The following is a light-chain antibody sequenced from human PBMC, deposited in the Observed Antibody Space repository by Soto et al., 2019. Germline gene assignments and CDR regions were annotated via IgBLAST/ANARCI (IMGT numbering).Light chain of an antibody. CDR3: SSSTSSNTWV. Sequence: QSALTQPASVSGSPGQSITISCTGTSSDFGGYNYVSWYQHLPGKAPKLMIYEVTNRPSGVSNRFSGSKSANTASLTISGLQAEDEADYYCSSSTSSNTWVFGGGTKLT. CDR1: SSDFGGYNY. V-gene: IGLV2-14*01. J-gene: IGLJ3*02. CDR2: EVT.